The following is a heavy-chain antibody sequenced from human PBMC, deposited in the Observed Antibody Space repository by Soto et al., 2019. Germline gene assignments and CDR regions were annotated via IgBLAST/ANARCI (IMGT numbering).Heavy chain of an antibody. V-gene: IGHV1-69*13. CDR3: ARDGGRGNICYY. CDR1: GGTFSSYA. Sequence: SVKVSCKASGGTFSSYAISWVRQAPGQGLEWMGGIIPIFGTANYAQKFQGRVTITADESTSTAYMELSSLRSEDTAVYYCARDGGRGNICYYWGQGSLVIGSS. D-gene: IGHD2-2*01. CDR2: IIPIFGTA. J-gene: IGHJ4*02.